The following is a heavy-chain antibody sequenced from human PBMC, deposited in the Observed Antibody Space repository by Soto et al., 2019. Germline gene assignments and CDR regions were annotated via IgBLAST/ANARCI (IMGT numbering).Heavy chain of an antibody. CDR3: AAGGGLPRYY. D-gene: IGHD5-12*01. Sequence: QLQLQESGSGLVKPSQTLSLTCAVSGCSISSGGYSWSWIRQPPGKGLEWIGYIYHSGSTYYNPSLKRRVTIAVDRSNNQFSLKLSSVTAADTAVYYCAAGGGLPRYYWGQGALVTVSS. CDR1: GCSISSGGYS. V-gene: IGHV4-30-2*01. CDR2: IYHSGST. J-gene: IGHJ4*02.